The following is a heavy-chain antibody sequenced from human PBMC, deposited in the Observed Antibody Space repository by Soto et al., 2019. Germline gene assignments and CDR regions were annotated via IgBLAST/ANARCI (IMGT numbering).Heavy chain of an antibody. J-gene: IGHJ4*02. D-gene: IGHD2-2*01. Sequence: EVQLLESGGGLVRPGGSLRLSCAASGFTFSTYAITLVRQAPGKGLEWVSTISGLGAGTYYADSVKGRFTISRDNSKNTVYLQMDSLRAEDTAVYYCSSSRTGYYFDYWGQGTLVTVSS. CDR1: GFTFSTYA. CDR2: ISGLGAGT. V-gene: IGHV3-23*01. CDR3: SSSRTGYYFDY.